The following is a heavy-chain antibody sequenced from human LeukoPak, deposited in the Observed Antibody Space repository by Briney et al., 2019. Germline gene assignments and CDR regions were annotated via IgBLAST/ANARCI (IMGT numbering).Heavy chain of an antibody. D-gene: IGHD5-24*01. CDR3: AKDAWAMATLFFDH. J-gene: IGHJ4*02. Sequence: GGSLRLSCAASGFTFSSYAMSWVRQAPGKGLEWVSGISGSGGSTYYADSVKGRFSISRDNSENTVFLQMNSLRAEDTAVYYCAKDAWAMATLFFDHWGLGTLVTVSS. V-gene: IGHV3-23*01. CDR1: GFTFSSYA. CDR2: ISGSGGST.